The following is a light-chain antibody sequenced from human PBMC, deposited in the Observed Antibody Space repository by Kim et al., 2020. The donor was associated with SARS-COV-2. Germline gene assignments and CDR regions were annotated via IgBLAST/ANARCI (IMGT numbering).Light chain of an antibody. Sequence: SSELTQDPAVSVALGQTVRITCQGDSLRSYYATWYQQKPRQATVLVIYGRNNRPSGIPDRFSGSTSGNTASLTISGAQAEDEGDFYCQSRDSGGKVIFGGGTKVTVL. V-gene: IGLV3-19*01. CDR3: QSRDSGGKVI. CDR1: SLRSYY. CDR2: GRN. J-gene: IGLJ2*01.